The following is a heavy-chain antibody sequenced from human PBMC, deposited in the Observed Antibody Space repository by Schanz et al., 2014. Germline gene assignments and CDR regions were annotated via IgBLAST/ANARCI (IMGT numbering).Heavy chain of an antibody. CDR2: INPNSGDT. J-gene: IGHJ4*02. CDR1: GGTFSSDT. CDR3: ARAFGGYDPAGALDY. D-gene: IGHD5-12*01. V-gene: IGHV1-2*04. Sequence: QVHLVQSGAEVKKPGSSVKVSCKASGGTFSSDTFSWVRQATGQGLEWMGWINPNSGDTNYAQKFQGWVTMTRDTSTSTAYMELSRLKSDDTAVYYCARAFGGYDPAGALDYWGQGTLVTVSS.